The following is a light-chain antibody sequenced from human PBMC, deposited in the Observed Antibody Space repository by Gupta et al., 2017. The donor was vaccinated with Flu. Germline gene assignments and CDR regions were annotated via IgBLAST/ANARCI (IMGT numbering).Light chain of an antibody. CDR2: AAS. Sequence: DIQMTQSPSSLSASVGDRVTITCRASQNINRFLNWYQQQPGKAPTLLIYAASSLQGGVPSRFSGSGSGTDFTLTISRLQPEDFATYYCQQIDSTPRTFGQGTKVEIK. CDR3: QQIDSTPRT. CDR1: QNINRF. J-gene: IGKJ1*01. V-gene: IGKV1-39*01.